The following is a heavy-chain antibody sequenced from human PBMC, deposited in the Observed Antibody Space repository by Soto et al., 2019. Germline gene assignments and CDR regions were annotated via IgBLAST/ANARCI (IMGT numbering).Heavy chain of an antibody. CDR2: IYYNGPT. Sequence: QVQLQESGPGLVKPSQTLFLPCTVSGGSISSGGYYRSWIRQHPGKGLEWIGYIYYNGPTYYNPPLKGRVTISVDTSKNQFSMQLSSVTSADTAVYYCARTPGGWCQGTLGTVSS. CDR1: GGSISSGGYY. CDR3: ARTPGG. J-gene: IGHJ4*02. V-gene: IGHV4-31*03.